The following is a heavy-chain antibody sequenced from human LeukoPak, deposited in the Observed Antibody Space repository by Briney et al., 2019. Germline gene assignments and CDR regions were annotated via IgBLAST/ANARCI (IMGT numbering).Heavy chain of an antibody. CDR3: ARVGSSGYFSHYYYYYYMDV. J-gene: IGHJ6*03. Sequence: GGSLRLSCAASGFTFSSYSMNWVRQAPGKGLEWVSSISSSSSYIYYADSVKGRLTISRDNAKNSLYLQMNSLRAEDTAVYYCARVGSSGYFSHYYYYYYMDVWGKGTTVTVSS. D-gene: IGHD6-6*01. CDR1: GFTFSSYS. V-gene: IGHV3-21*01. CDR2: ISSSSSYI.